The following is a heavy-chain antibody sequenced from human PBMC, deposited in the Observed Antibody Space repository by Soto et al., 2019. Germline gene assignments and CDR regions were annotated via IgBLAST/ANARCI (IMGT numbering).Heavy chain of an antibody. J-gene: IGHJ4*02. V-gene: IGHV1-69*02. CDR1: GGTFSSYT. Sequence: QVQLVQSGAEVKKPGSSVKVSCKASGGTFSSYTISWVRQAPGQGLEWMGRSIPILGIANYAQKFQGRVTITADKSTSTAYMELRSLRSEDTAVYYCATWGVAGYYFDYWGQGTLVTVSS. CDR2: SIPILGIA. D-gene: IGHD6-19*01. CDR3: ATWGVAGYYFDY.